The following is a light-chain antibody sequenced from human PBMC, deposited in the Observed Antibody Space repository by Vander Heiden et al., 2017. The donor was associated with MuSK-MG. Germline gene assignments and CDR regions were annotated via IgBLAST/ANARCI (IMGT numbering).Light chain of an antibody. V-gene: IGLV3-1*01. Sequence: SYELTHPPSVSVSPGQTASITCSGDKLGDKYACWYQQKPGQSPVLVIYQDSKRPSGIPERFSGSNSGNTATLTISGTQAMDEADYYCQAWDSSTVVLGGGTKLTVL. CDR3: QAWDSSTVV. J-gene: IGLJ2*01. CDR2: QDS. CDR1: KLGDKY.